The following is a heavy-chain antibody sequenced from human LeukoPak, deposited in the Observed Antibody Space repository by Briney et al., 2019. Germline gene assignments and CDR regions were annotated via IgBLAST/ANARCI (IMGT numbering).Heavy chain of an antibody. D-gene: IGHD6-13*01. V-gene: IGHV4-34*01. CDR1: GGSFSGYY. CDR3: ARSPSSFGY. Sequence: LETLSLTCAVYGGSFSGYYWSWIRQPPGKGLEWIGEINHSGSTNYNPSLKSRVTISVDTSKNQFSLKLSSVTAADTAVYYCARSPSSFGYWGQGTLVTVSS. CDR2: INHSGST. J-gene: IGHJ4*02.